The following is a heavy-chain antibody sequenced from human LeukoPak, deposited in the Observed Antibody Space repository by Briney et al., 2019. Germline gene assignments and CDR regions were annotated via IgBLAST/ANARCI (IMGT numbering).Heavy chain of an antibody. D-gene: IGHD6-13*01. CDR2: INHSGST. Sequence: SETLSLTCAVYGGSFSGYYWSWIRQPPGKGLEWIGEINHSGSTNYNPSLKSRVTISVDTSKNQFSLKLSSVTAADTAVYYCGRAGLYSSSWYDWFDPWGQGTLVTVSS. J-gene: IGHJ5*02. CDR3: GRAGLYSSSWYDWFDP. V-gene: IGHV4-34*01. CDR1: GGSFSGYY.